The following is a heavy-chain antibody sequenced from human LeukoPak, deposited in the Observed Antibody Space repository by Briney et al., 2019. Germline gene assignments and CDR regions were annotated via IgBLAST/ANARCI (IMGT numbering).Heavy chain of an antibody. D-gene: IGHD3-10*01. V-gene: IGHV3-21*01. CDR1: GFTFSSYT. Sequence: GGSLRLSCAASGFTFSSYTMNWVRQAPGKGLEWVSSISSSSSYIYYADSVKGRFTISRDNAKNSLYLQMNSLRAEDTAVYYCASVDSITTVFDYWGQGTPVTVSS. J-gene: IGHJ4*02. CDR2: ISSSSSYI. CDR3: ASVDSITTVFDY.